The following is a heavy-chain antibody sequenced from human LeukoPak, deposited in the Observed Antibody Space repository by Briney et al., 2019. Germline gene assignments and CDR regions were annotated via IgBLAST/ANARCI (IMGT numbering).Heavy chain of an antibody. D-gene: IGHD5-18*01. V-gene: IGHV1-18*01. CDR2: ISAYNGNT. J-gene: IGHJ5*02. Sequence: ASVKVSCKASGGTFSSYAISWVRQAPGQGLEWMGWISAYNGNTNYAQKLQGRVTMTTDTSTSTAYMELRSPRSDDTAVYYCAREVDTAMVSWFDPWGQGTLVTVSS. CDR1: GGTFSSYA. CDR3: AREVDTAMVSWFDP.